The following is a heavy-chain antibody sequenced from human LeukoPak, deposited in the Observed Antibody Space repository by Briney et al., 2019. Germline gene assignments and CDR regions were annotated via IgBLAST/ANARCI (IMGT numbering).Heavy chain of an antibody. CDR3: VRGRYYYDTSGYFDY. J-gene: IGHJ4*02. CDR1: GFTVSSNY. Sequence: PGGSLRLSCAASGFTVSSNYMSWVRQAPGKGLEWVSVIYSGGSTYYADSVKGRFTISRDNSKNTLYLQMNSLRAEDTAVYYCVRGRYYYDTSGYFDYWGQGTLVTVSS. D-gene: IGHD3-22*01. CDR2: IYSGGST. V-gene: IGHV3-66*01.